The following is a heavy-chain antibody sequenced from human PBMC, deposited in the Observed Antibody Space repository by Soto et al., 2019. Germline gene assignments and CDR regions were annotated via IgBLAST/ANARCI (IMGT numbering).Heavy chain of an antibody. D-gene: IGHD5-12*01. Sequence: QVQLQESGPGLVKPSETLSLTCTVSGGSISSYYWSWIRQPPGKGLEWIGYIYYSGSTNYNPSLMSRVTRSVYTSKNQFSLKLGSVTAADTAVYYWARDLFPRDGYKQDYYGMDVWGQGTTVTVSS. CDR1: GGSISSYY. CDR2: IYYSGST. J-gene: IGHJ6*02. V-gene: IGHV4-59*01. CDR3: ARDLFPRDGYKQDYYGMDV.